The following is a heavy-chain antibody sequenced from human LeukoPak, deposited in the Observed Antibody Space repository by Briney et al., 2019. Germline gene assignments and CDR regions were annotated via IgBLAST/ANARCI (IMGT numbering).Heavy chain of an antibody. J-gene: IGHJ3*02. CDR1: GDNFISYW. CDR2: IYPGDSDT. CDR3: ARQGWSQHVGYAFDT. V-gene: IGHV5-51*01. D-gene: IGHD3-3*01. Sequence: ESLKISCKGFGDNFISYWIGWVRQTPGKGLEWLGIIYPGDSDTRYSPSFQGQVTISADKSISTAYLQWSSLKASDTAMYYCARQGWSQHVGYAFDTWGQGTMVTVFS.